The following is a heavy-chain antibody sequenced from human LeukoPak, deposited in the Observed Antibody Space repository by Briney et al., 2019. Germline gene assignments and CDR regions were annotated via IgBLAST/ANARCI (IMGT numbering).Heavy chain of an antibody. CDR1: GFTFSNYA. CDR2: MNQDGSHK. CDR3: AGFYGGNRLGFDY. V-gene: IGHV3-7*01. J-gene: IGHJ4*02. Sequence: GGSLRLSCAASGFTFSNYAMTWVRQAPGKGLEWVANMNQDGSHKYYVDSVKGRFTISRDNAKDSLYLQMNSLRAEDTAIYYCAGFYGGNRLGFDYWGQGTLVTVAS. D-gene: IGHD4-23*01.